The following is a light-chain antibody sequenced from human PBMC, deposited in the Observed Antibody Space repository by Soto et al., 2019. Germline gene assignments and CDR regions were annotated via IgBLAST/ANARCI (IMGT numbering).Light chain of an antibody. V-gene: IGKV3-15*01. CDR1: QTVRNN. Sequence: EIVLTQSPSTLSSSPGERATLSCRASQTVRNNYLAWYQQKPGQAPRLLIYDASTRATGIPARFSGSGSGTEFTLTVNSLQSEDFAVYYCQQYNNWPLTFGGGTKVDVK. J-gene: IGKJ4*01. CDR3: QQYNNWPLT. CDR2: DAS.